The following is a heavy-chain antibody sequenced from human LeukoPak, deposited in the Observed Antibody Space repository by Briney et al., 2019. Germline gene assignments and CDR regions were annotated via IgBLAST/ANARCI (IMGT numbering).Heavy chain of an antibody. CDR2: IKSKTDGGTT. V-gene: IGHV3-15*01. CDR3: VTEFRDSSGWWGAFDV. D-gene: IGHD6-19*01. Sequence: GGSLRLSCAASGFTFTSYAMSWVRQAPGKGLEWVGRIKSKTDGGTTDYAAPVKGRFTISRDDSKSTLYLQMNSLKTEDTAVYFCVTEFRDSSGWWGAFDVWGQGTMVTVSS. J-gene: IGHJ3*01. CDR1: GFTFTSYA.